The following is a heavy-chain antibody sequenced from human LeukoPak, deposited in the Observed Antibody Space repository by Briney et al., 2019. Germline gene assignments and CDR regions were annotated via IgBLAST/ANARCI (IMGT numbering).Heavy chain of an antibody. Sequence: GGSLRLSCAASGFTFSSYSMNWVRQAPGKGLEWVSSISSSSSSYIYYADSVKGRLTIPRDNAKNSLYLQMNSLRAEDTAVYYCARVDSYGSGGFDYWGQGTLVTVSS. CDR1: GFTFSSYS. D-gene: IGHD3-10*01. V-gene: IGHV3-21*01. J-gene: IGHJ4*02. CDR2: ISSSSSSYI. CDR3: ARVDSYGSGGFDY.